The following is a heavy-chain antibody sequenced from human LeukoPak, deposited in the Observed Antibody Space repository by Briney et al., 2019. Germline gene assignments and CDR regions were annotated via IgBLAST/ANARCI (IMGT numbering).Heavy chain of an antibody. CDR3: ARTSKVTSAMDI. J-gene: IGHJ3*02. CDR1: GFTFNTYD. Sequence: GGSLRLSCEASGFTFNTYDLHWVRQDIGKGLEWISNINAAGHTFYSGSVTGRFTISRENARNSLYLQMNNVRVGDTAVYYCARTSKVTSAMDIWGQGTVVIVSP. CDR2: INAAGHT. D-gene: IGHD4-23*01. V-gene: IGHV3-13*01.